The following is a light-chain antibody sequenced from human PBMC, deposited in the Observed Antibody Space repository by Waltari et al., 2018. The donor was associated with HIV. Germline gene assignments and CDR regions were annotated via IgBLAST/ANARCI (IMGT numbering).Light chain of an antibody. CDR3: SSYAGGHSWV. J-gene: IGLJ3*02. V-gene: IGLV2-11*01. Sequence: QSSLTQPRSMSGSPGQSVTISCTGTSTDVGSYNYVSWYQQHPGKAPKLIIYEVSQRPSGISNRFSGSKSGNTASLIISGLQAEDEADYYCSSYAGGHSWVFGGGTKLTVL. CDR2: EVS. CDR1: STDVGSYNY.